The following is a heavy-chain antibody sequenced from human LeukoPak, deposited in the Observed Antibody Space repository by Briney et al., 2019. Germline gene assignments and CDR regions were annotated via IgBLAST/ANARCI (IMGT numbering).Heavy chain of an antibody. CDR1: GGTISSYY. CDR3: ARDFDYDSSGYQSDAVDN. J-gene: IGHJ3*02. Sequence: SGTLSLTCAVSGGTISSYYWSWLRQPAGKGLVWIGRICTSGSNNYNPCLKSRVTMSVDTSKIQFSLKLSSVTATDTALYYWARDFDYDSSGYQSDAVDNWGQGTMVTVSS. V-gene: IGHV4-4*07. D-gene: IGHD3-22*01. CDR2: ICTSGSN.